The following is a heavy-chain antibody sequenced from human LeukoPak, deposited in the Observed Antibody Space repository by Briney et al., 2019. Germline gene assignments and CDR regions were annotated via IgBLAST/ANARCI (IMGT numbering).Heavy chain of an antibody. CDR3: ARDAAYYYGSGSYSD. CDR1: GYTFTGYY. Sequence: ASVKVSCKASGYTFTGYYMHWVRQAPGQGLEWMGWINPNSGGTNYAQKFQGRVTMTRDTSISTAYMELSRLRSDDTAVYCCARDAAYYYGSGSYSDWGQGTLVTVSS. D-gene: IGHD3-10*01. V-gene: IGHV1-2*02. CDR2: INPNSGGT. J-gene: IGHJ4*02.